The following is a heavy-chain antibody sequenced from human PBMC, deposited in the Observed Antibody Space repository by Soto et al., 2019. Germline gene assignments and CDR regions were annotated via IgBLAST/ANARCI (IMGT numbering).Heavy chain of an antibody. Sequence: GGSLRLSCTASGFTFSSHWMNWVRQAPGKGLEWVANIKQDGSEKYYVDSVKGRFTISRDNAENSLYLQMSSLRVEDTAVYYCVRSALGTIDRWGQGTRVTVSS. CDR2: IKQDGSEK. CDR3: VRSALGTIDR. V-gene: IGHV3-7*01. J-gene: IGHJ3*02. D-gene: IGHD2-8*01. CDR1: GFTFSSHW.